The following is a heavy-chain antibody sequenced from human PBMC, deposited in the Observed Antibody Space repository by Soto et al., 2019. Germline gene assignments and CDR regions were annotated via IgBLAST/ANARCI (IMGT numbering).Heavy chain of an antibody. V-gene: IGHV3-23*01. CDR1: GFIFSNYG. D-gene: IGHD2-15*01. CDR3: ARTPGIAAARKGKVFDY. Sequence: PGGSLRLSCSASGFIFSNYGLSWVRPAPGKGLEWVSTISGSAFSTFYADSVKGRFTISRDNSKNILFLQMDSLRAEDTAIYYCARTPGIAAARKGKVFDYWGQGTLVTVSS. CDR2: ISGSAFST. J-gene: IGHJ4*02.